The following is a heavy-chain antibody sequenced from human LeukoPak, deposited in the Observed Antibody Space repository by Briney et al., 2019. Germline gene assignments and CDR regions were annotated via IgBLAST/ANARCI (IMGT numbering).Heavy chain of an antibody. V-gene: IGHV3-66*02. D-gene: IGHD3-3*01. CDR2: IYSGGST. CDR1: GFTVSSNY. CDR3: ARDYPPRYYDFWSGYET. Sequence: GGSLRLSCAASGFTVSSNYMGWVRQAPGKGLEWVSVIYSGGSTYYADSVKGRFTISRDNSKNTLYHQMNSLRAEDTAVYYCARDYPPRYYDFWSGYETWGQGTLVTVSS. J-gene: IGHJ5*02.